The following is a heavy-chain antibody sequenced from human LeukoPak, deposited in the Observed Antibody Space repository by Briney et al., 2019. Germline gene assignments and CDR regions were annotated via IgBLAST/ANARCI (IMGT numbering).Heavy chain of an antibody. CDR1: GFTFISYG. CDR2: IISRRSYK. D-gene: IGHD3-10*02. Sequence: GGSLRLSCAASGFTFISYGMNWVRQAPGKGLEWVSSIISRRSYKYYADSVTGRFTISRNNAKNSLYLQMNSLRAEDTGVYYCARALVGAGSYYEDYWGQGTLVTVSP. CDR3: ARALVGAGSYYEDY. V-gene: IGHV3-21*01. J-gene: IGHJ4*02.